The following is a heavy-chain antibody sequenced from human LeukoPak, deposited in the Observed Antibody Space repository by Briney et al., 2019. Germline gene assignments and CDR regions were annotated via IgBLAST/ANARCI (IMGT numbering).Heavy chain of an antibody. D-gene: IGHD6-13*01. CDR1: GYTFTGYY. CDR3: ARGPIGAGTHLDY. V-gene: IGHV1-2*02. J-gene: IGHJ4*02. Sequence: ASVQVSCKASGYTFTGYYMHWVRQAPGQGLEWMGWINPNSGGTNYAQKFQGRVTMTRDTSISTAYMELSRLRSDDTAVYYCARGPIGAGTHLDYWGQGTLVTVSS. CDR2: INPNSGGT.